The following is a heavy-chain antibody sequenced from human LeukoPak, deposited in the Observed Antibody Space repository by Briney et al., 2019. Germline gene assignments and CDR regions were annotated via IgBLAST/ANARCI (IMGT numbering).Heavy chain of an antibody. CDR3: ANSPRRGGTTDYFDY. J-gene: IGHJ4*02. V-gene: IGHV3-30-3*01. Sequence: GRSLRLSCAASGFTFSSYAMHWVRQAPGKGLEWVAVISYDGSNKYYADSVKGRFTISRDNSKNTLYLQMNSLRAEDTAVYYCANSPRRGGTTDYFDYWGQGTLVTVSS. CDR1: GFTFSSYA. D-gene: IGHD1-1*01. CDR2: ISYDGSNK.